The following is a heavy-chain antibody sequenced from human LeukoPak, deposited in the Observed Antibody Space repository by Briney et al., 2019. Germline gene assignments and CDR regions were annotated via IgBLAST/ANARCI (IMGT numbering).Heavy chain of an antibody. J-gene: IGHJ4*02. CDR1: GFTFSSYS. Sequence: GGSLRLSCAASGFTFSSYSMNWVRQAPGKGLEWVSSISSSSSTIYYADSVKGRFTISRDDAKNSLYLQMNSLRAEDTALYYCARGLCGGDCYDYWGQGTLVTVSS. D-gene: IGHD2-21*01. CDR2: ISSSSSTI. V-gene: IGHV3-48*04. CDR3: ARGLCGGDCYDY.